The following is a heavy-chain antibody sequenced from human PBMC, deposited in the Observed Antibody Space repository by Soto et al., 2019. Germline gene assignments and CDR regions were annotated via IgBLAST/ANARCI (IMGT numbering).Heavy chain of an antibody. D-gene: IGHD3-3*01. Sequence: QVQLVQSGAEVKKPGASVKVSCKASGYTFTGYYMHWVRQAPGQGLEWMGWINPNSGGTNYAQKFQGWVTMTRDTSIRTAYMELSRLRSDDTAVYYCARGRRITIFGVDLNWFDPWGQGTLVTVSS. J-gene: IGHJ5*02. CDR3: ARGRRITIFGVDLNWFDP. CDR2: INPNSGGT. CDR1: GYTFTGYY. V-gene: IGHV1-2*04.